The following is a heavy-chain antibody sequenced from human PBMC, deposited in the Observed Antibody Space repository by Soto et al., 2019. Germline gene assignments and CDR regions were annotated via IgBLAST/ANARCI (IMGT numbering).Heavy chain of an antibody. CDR1: GVSIISGGYS. V-gene: IGHV4-30-2*01. CDR2: IYHSGST. Sequence: SETLSLTCAVSGVSIISGGYSWSWIRQPPGKGLEWIGYIYHSGSTYYNPSLKSRVTISVDRSKNQFSLKLSSVTAADTAVYDCARGPTFGLWGQGTLVTVDS. CDR3: ARGPTFGL. J-gene: IGHJ4*02. D-gene: IGHD3-3*01.